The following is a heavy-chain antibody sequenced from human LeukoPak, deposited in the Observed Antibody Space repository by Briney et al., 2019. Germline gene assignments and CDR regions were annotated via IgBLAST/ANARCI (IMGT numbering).Heavy chain of an antibody. J-gene: IGHJ6*02. CDR2: IYSGGST. D-gene: IGHD1-7*01. CDR3: ARDPSGTTGMDV. CDR1: GFTFSSYW. Sequence: GGSLRFSCAASGFTFSSYWMSWVRQAPGKGLEWVSVIYSGGSTYYADSVKGRFTISRDNSKNTLYLQMNSLRAEDTAVYYCARDPSGTTGMDVWGQGTTVTVSS. V-gene: IGHV3-66*01.